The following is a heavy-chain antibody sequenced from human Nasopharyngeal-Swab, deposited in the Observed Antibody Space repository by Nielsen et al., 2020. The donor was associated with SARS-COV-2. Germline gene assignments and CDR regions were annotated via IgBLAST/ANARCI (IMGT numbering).Heavy chain of an antibody. Sequence: VRQAPGKGLEWVSYISSSSSTIYYADSVKGRFTISRDNAKNSLYLQMNSLRAEDTVVYYCASETLRYCSSTSCQDYWGQGTLVTVSS. D-gene: IGHD2-2*01. V-gene: IGHV3-48*04. CDR3: ASETLRYCSSTSCQDY. CDR2: ISSSSSTI. J-gene: IGHJ4*02.